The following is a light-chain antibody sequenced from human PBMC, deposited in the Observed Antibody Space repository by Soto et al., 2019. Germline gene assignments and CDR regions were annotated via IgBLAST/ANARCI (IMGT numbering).Light chain of an antibody. CDR3: KQYGSSPRT. CDR2: GAS. CDR1: QSVSSNY. J-gene: IGKJ4*01. Sequence: EIVLTQSPGTLSLSPGERATLSCRASQSVSSNYLAWYQQKPGQAHRLLIYGASSRATGIPDRFSGSGSGTDFTLTIRRLEPEDFVVYFCKQYGSSPRTFGGGTKVDIK. V-gene: IGKV3-20*01.